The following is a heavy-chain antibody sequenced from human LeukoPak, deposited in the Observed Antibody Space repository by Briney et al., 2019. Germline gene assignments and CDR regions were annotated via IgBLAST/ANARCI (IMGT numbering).Heavy chain of an antibody. CDR3: APQGTPVWGSYLGAFDI. CDR2: TYYSGST. J-gene: IGHJ3*02. V-gene: IGHV4-39*01. Sequence: SETLSLTCSVSGGSISSSSYYWGWIRQPPGKGLEWIGSTYYSGSTYYNPSLKSRVTISVDTSKNQFSLKLSSVTAADTAVYYCAPQGTPVWGSYLGAFDIWGQGTMVTVSS. CDR1: GGSISSSSYY. D-gene: IGHD3-16*01.